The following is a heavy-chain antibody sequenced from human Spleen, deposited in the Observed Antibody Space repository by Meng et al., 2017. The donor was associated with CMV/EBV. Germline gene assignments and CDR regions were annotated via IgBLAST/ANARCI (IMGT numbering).Heavy chain of an antibody. D-gene: IGHD1-26*01. J-gene: IGHJ3*01. Sequence: GESLKISCAASGFTFSTYNMNWVRQAPGKGLEWVSHISSSGSYMYYADSLKGRVTVSRDNARNSLYLLMNSLRAEDTAIYYCARFVTGGSIDPFDVWGQGTMVTVSS. CDR1: GFTFSTYN. CDR2: ISSSGSYM. V-gene: IGHV3-21*01. CDR3: ARFVTGGSIDPFDV.